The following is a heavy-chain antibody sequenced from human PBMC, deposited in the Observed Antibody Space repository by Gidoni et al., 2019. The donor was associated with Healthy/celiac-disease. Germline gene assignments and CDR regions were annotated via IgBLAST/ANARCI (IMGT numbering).Heavy chain of an antibody. D-gene: IGHD1-1*01. CDR2: ISYDGSNK. CDR1: GCTFSSYA. J-gene: IGHJ4*02. V-gene: IGHV3-30-3*01. CDR3: AIWADNYTPFDY. Sequence: QGQLVEPGGGVFQPGRSLSLSCAAAGCTFSSYARHWVRQAPGKGLEWVAVISYDGSNKYYADSVKGRFTISRDNSKNTLYLQMNSLRAEDTAVYYCAIWADNYTPFDYWGQGTLVTVSS.